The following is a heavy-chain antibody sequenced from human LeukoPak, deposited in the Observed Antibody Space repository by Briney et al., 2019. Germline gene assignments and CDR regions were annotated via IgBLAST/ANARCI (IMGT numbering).Heavy chain of an antibody. V-gene: IGHV3-11*01. D-gene: IGHD2-2*01. J-gene: IGHJ6*02. Sequence: GGSLRLSCAASGFTFSDYYMSWIRQAPGKGLEWVSYISSSGSTIYYADSVKGRFTISRDNAKNSLYLQMNSLRAEDTAVYYCARFRRYCSSTSCYRYYYYGMDVWGQGTMVTVSS. CDR1: GFTFSDYY. CDR2: ISSSGSTI. CDR3: ARFRRYCSSTSCYRYYYYGMDV.